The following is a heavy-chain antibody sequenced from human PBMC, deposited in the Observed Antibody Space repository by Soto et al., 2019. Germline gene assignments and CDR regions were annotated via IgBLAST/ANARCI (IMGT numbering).Heavy chain of an antibody. D-gene: IGHD3-10*01. J-gene: IGHJ4*02. CDR1: GGTFSSYA. CDR2: IIPIFGTA. V-gene: IGHV1-69*13. CDR3: ARVTMVRGVITPFFDY. Sequence: SVKVSCKASGGTFSSYAISWVRQAPGQGLEWMGGIIPIFGTANYAQKFQGRVTITADESTSTAYMELSSLRSEDTAVYYCARVTMVRGVITPFFDYWGQGTLVTVSS.